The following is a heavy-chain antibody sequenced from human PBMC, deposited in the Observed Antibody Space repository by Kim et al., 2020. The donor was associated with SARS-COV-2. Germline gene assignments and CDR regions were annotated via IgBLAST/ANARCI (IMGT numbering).Heavy chain of an antibody. CDR2: IKQDGSEK. V-gene: IGHV3-7*01. CDR3: AREYYYGSGSYYGDAFDI. D-gene: IGHD3-10*01. J-gene: IGHJ3*02. CDR1: GFTFSSYW. Sequence: GGSLRLSCAASGFTFSSYWMSWVRQAPGKGLEWVANIKQDGSEKYYVDSVKGRFTISRDNAKNSLYLQMNSLRAEDTAVYYCAREYYYGSGSYYGDAFDIWGQGTMVTVSS.